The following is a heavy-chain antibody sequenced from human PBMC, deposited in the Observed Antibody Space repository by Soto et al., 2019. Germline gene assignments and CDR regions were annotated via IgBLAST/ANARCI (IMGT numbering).Heavy chain of an antibody. V-gene: IGHV4-31*03. J-gene: IGHJ4*02. CDR3: ARLSSIDSSGYYLDY. Sequence: QVQLQESGPGLVKPSQTLSLTCTVSGGSISSGGYYWSWIRQHPGKGLEWIGYIYYSGSTYYNPSLKSRVTMSIDTSKNQFPLKLTSVTAADTAVYYCARLSSIDSSGYYLDYWGQGTLVTVSS. CDR1: GGSISSGGYY. D-gene: IGHD3-22*01. CDR2: IYYSGST.